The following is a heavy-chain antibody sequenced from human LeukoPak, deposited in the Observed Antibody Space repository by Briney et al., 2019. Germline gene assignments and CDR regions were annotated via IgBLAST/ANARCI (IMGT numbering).Heavy chain of an antibody. V-gene: IGHV1-69*13. CDR3: ARGHMIHDGFDI. CDR1: GGTFSSYA. Sequence: ASVKVSCKASGGTFSSYAISWVRQAPGQGLEWMGGIIPIFGTANYAQKFQGRVTITADESTSTAYMELSSLRSEDTAVYYCARGHMIHDGFDIWGQGTTVTVSS. D-gene: IGHD3-16*01. J-gene: IGHJ3*02. CDR2: IIPIFGTA.